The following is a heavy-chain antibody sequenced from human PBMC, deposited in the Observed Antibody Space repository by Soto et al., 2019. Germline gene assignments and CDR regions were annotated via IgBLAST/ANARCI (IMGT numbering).Heavy chain of an antibody. CDR1: GGSFSGYY. J-gene: IGHJ2*01. CDR2: INHSGST. V-gene: IGHV4-34*01. D-gene: IGHD2-2*01. Sequence: SETLSLTCAVYGGSFSGYYWSWIRQPPGKGLEWIGEINHSGSTNYNPSLKSRVTISVDTSKNQFSLKLSSVTAADTAVYYCARSAMLSFDLWGRGTLVTVPQ. CDR3: ARSAMLSFDL.